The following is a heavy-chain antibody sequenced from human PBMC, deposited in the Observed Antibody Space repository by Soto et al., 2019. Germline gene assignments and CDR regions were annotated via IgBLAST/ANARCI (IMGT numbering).Heavy chain of an antibody. Sequence: QVQLQESGPGLVKPSETLSLTCTVSGGSISSYYWSWIRQPPGKGLEWIGYIYYSGSTNYNPSLKSRVTISVDTSKNQFSLKLSSVTAADTAVYYCARSHSSGWYWFLDYWGQGTLVTVSS. CDR2: IYYSGST. J-gene: IGHJ4*02. D-gene: IGHD6-19*01. V-gene: IGHV4-59*01. CDR3: ARSHSSGWYWFLDY. CDR1: GGSISSYY.